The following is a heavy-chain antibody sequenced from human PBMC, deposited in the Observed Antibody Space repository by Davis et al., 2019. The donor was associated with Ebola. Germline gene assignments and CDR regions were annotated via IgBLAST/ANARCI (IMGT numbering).Heavy chain of an antibody. V-gene: IGHV4-59*08. D-gene: IGHD4-23*01. CDR1: GASIRSHY. Sequence: SETLSLTCTVSGASIRSHYWSWIRQSPGKGLEWIGYIYYTGTTNFNPFLKSRVTLSVHTSENKFSRKLSSVTAADTAVYYCARQESQLHRYYFDSWGQGTLVTVSS. CDR2: IYYTGTT. CDR3: ARQESQLHRYYFDS. J-gene: IGHJ4*02.